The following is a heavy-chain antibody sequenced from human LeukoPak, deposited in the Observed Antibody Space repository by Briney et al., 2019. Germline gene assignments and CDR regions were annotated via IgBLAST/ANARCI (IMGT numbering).Heavy chain of an antibody. Sequence: PSETPSLTCTVSGVSVRSSDSYWVWVRQPPGKGLEWVGSIYYNGNTPFNPSLKSRLSISVDTSKNQFSLRMTSVTAADTAVYYCARRGLVVVPLWGQGILVTVSS. V-gene: IGHV4-39*01. D-gene: IGHD2-21*01. CDR1: GVSVRSSDSY. J-gene: IGHJ4*02. CDR2: IYYNGNT. CDR3: ARRGLVVVPL.